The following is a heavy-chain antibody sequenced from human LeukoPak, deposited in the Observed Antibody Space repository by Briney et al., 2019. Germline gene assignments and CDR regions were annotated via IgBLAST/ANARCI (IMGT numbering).Heavy chain of an antibody. CDR1: GGSISSYY. V-gene: IGHV4-59*01. D-gene: IGHD3-3*01. CDR2: IYYSGST. J-gene: IGHJ6*02. CDR3: ARDGVTIFGVVDYGMDV. Sequence: SETLSLTCTVSGGSISSYYWSWIRQPPGKGLEWIGYIYYSGSTYYNPSLKSRVTISVDTSKNQFSLKLSSVTAADTAVYYCARDGVTIFGVVDYGMDVWGQGTTVTVSS.